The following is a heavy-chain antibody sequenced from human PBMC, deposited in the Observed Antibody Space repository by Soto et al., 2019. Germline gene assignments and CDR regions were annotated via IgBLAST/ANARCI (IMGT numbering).Heavy chain of an antibody. V-gene: IGHV4-31*03. Sequence: QVQLQESGPGLVKPSQTLSLTCTVSGGSISSGGSYWSWIRQHPGKGLEWIGYIYYSGSTYYNPSLKSRVTISVDTSKNQFSLKLSSVTAADTAVYYCARDRECSGGTCYNYFDYWGQGTLVTVSS. CDR3: ARDRECSGGTCYNYFDY. D-gene: IGHD2-15*01. CDR2: IYYSGST. CDR1: GGSISSGGSY. J-gene: IGHJ4*02.